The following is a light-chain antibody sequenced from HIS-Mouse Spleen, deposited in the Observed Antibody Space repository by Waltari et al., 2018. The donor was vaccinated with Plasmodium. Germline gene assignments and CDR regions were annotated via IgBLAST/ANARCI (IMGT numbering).Light chain of an antibody. CDR3: SSYTSSSTWV. J-gene: IGLJ3*02. CDR2: DVS. CDR1: SSDVGGYNY. Sequence: QSALTQPASVSGSPGQSIPISCTGPSSDVGGYNYVSWYQQHPGKAPKLMIYDVSNRPSGVSNRFSGSKSGNTASLTISGLQAEDEADYYCSSYTSSSTWVFGGGTKLTVL. V-gene: IGLV2-14*03.